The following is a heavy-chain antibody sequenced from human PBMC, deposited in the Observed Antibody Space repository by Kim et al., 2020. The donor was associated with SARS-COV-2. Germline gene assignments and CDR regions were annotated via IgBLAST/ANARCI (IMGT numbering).Heavy chain of an antibody. V-gene: IGHV3-23*01. Sequence: TYYADSVKGRFTISRDNSKNTLYLQMNSLRAEDTAVYYCAKWLKWGGFDYWGQGTLVTVSS. D-gene: IGHD5-12*01. CDR3: AKWLKWGGFDY. CDR2: T. J-gene: IGHJ4*02.